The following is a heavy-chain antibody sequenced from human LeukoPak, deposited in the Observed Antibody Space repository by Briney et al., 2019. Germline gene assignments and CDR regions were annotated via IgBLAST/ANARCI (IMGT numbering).Heavy chain of an antibody. J-gene: IGHJ4*02. CDR3: ARPGPIAVAGRFDF. D-gene: IGHD6-19*01. CDR2: VSHTGET. V-gene: IGHV4-34*01. Sequence: PSETLSLTCADYGGSLSGYFWTWIRQPPGKELEWIGEVSHTGETNYNPSLESRVTISVDTSKNQFSLRLNSVTAADTAMYYCARPGPIAVAGRFDFWSQGTLVTVSS. CDR1: GGSLSGYF.